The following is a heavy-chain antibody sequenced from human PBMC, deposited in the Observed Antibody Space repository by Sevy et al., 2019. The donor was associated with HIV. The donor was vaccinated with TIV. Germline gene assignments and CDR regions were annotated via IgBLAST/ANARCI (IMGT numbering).Heavy chain of an antibody. CDR1: GFTFSSYS. CDR2: ISSSSSYI. D-gene: IGHD6-19*01. CDR3: AALAVAGNDPLDY. Sequence: GGSLRLSCAASGFTFSSYSMNWVRQAPGKGLEWVSSISSSSSYISYADSVKGRFTISRDNAKNSLYLQMNSLRAEDTAVYYCAALAVAGNDPLDYWGQGTLVTVSS. V-gene: IGHV3-21*01. J-gene: IGHJ4*02.